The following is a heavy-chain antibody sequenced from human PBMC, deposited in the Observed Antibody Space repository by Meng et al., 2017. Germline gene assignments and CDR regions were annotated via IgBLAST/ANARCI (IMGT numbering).Heavy chain of an antibody. Sequence: GPLGYHGGGFLQAGGSLILSGTDSGFSVTIRYMSWVRQAPGKGLEGFSVLYSGGSTYYADSVKGRFSISRDNSKNTLYLQMNSLRAEDTAVYFCARDSSSGWYHNYWGQGTLVTVS. D-gene: IGHD6-19*01. V-gene: IGHV3-53*01. J-gene: IGHJ4*02. CDR1: GFSVTIRY. CDR2: LYSGGST. CDR3: ARDSSSGWYHNY.